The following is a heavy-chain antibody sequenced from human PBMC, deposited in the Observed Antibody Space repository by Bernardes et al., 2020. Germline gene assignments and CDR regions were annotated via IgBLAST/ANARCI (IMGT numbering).Heavy chain of an antibody. J-gene: IGHJ6*03. V-gene: IGHV4-34*01. D-gene: IGHD2-21*02. Sequence: SETLSLTCAVFGGSFSGDFWSWIRQPPGKGLEWIGEINDSGTANYSPSLKSRVTISVDTSKNHFSLNLTSVTAADTAVYFCARGRERLQANPTYFYYYMDVWGTGTAVTVSS. CDR3: ARGRERLQANPTYFYYYMDV. CDR1: GGSFSGDF. CDR2: INDSGTA.